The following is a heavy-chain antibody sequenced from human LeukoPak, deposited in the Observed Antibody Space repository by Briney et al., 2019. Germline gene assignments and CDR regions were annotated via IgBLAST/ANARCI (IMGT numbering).Heavy chain of an antibody. V-gene: IGHV3-30-3*01. CDR3: ARDPVVAAPDYFDY. Sequence: PGGSLRLSCAASGFTFSSYAMPWVRQAPGKGLEWVAVISHDGNTKYYADSLRGRFTVSRDNSKNTLYLQMNSLRAEDTAVFYCARDPVVAAPDYFDYWGQGTLVTVSS. CDR2: ISHDGNTK. J-gene: IGHJ4*02. D-gene: IGHD2-15*01. CDR1: GFTFSSYA.